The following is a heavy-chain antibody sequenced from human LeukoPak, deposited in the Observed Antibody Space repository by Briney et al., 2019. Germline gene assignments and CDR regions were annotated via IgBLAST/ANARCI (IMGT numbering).Heavy chain of an antibody. J-gene: IGHJ4*02. Sequence: GGSLRLSCAASGFTFSSYAMSWVRQAPGKGLEWVSYISSSGSTIYYADSVKGRFTISRDNAKNSLYLQMNSLRAEDTAVYYCARDSNYYDSSGSASWGQGTLVTVSS. V-gene: IGHV3-48*04. CDR2: ISSSGSTI. CDR1: GFTFSSYA. D-gene: IGHD3-22*01. CDR3: ARDSNYYDSSGSAS.